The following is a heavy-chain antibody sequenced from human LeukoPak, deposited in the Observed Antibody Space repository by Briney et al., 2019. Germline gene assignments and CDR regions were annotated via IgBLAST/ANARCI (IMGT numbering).Heavy chain of an antibody. CDR3: ARASFIDSGL. V-gene: IGHV3-66*01. J-gene: IGHJ4*02. CDR1: GFTVSSKY. Sequence: PGGSLRLSCAVSGFTVSSKYMSWVRQAPGKGLEWVSVIYSGDGTYYADSVKGRFTISRDRSRNTLYLQMNSLRAEDTAVYYCARASFIDSGLWGQGTLVTVSS. CDR2: IYSGDGT. D-gene: IGHD3-16*02.